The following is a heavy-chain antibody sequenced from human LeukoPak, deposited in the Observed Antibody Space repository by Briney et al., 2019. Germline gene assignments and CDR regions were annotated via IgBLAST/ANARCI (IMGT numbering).Heavy chain of an antibody. J-gene: IGHJ6*03. CDR3: ARVSSFYYYYMDV. CDR1: GFTFSSYA. Sequence: GGSLRLSCAASGFTFSSYAMSWVRQAPGKGLEWVSAISGSDGSTYYADSVKGRFTISRDNAKNSLYLQMNSLRAEDMAVYYCARVSSFYYYYMDVWGKGTTVTVSS. D-gene: IGHD6-6*01. V-gene: IGHV3-23*01. CDR2: ISGSDGST.